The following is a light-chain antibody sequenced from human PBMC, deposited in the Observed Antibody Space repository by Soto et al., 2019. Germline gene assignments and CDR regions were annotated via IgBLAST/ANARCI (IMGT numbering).Light chain of an antibody. CDR2: EVT. CDR3: SSYAGSNDLV. J-gene: IGLJ3*02. Sequence: QSALTQPPAASGSPGQSVTISCTRARSHVGAYNYVSWCQQHPGKAPKLMIYEVTKRPSGVPDRFPGSKSGNTASLTVSGLQAEDEADYYCSSYAGSNDLVFGGGTKLTVL. CDR1: RSHVGAYNY. V-gene: IGLV2-8*01.